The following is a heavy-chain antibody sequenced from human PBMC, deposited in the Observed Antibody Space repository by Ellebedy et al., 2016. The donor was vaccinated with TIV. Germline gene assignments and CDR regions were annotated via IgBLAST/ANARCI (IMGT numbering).Heavy chain of an antibody. CDR3: AKVRLNYYGSGDGDY. D-gene: IGHD3-10*01. CDR2: MSSSGGST. CDR1: GFILSSYA. J-gene: IGHJ4*02. V-gene: IGHV3-23*01. Sequence: PGGSLRLSCAASGFILSSYAMSWVRQAPGKGLEWVSGMSSSGGSTYYADSVKGRFTISRDSFKDTLYLQMNSLRAEDTAVYYCAKVRLNYYGSGDGDYWGQGTLVTVSS.